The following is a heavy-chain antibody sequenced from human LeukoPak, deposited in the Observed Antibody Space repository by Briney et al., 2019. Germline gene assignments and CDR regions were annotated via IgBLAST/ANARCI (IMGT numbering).Heavy chain of an antibody. J-gene: IGHJ4*02. CDR2: IYPGDSDT. CDR1: GSRFTSYW. CDR3: ARLAYCGGDCYSASPDY. D-gene: IGHD2-21*02. Sequence: GESLKISCKSSGSRFTSYWIGWVRPMPGKGLEWMGIIYPGDSDTRYSPSFQGQVTISADKSISTAYLQWSSLKASDTAMYYCARLAYCGGDCYSASPDYWGQGTLVTVSS. V-gene: IGHV5-51*01.